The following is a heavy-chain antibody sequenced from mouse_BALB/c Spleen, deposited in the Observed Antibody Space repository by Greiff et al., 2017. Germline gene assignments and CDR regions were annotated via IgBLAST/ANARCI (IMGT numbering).Heavy chain of an antibody. CDR3: KANWEHYYAMDY. D-gene: IGHD4-1*01. Sequence: EVQLVESGGGLVQPGGSRKLSCVASGFTFSSYWMSWVRQSPEKGLEWVAEIRLKSDNYATHYAESVKGKFTISRDDSKSRLYLQMNSLRAEDTGIYYCKANWEHYYAMDYWGQGTSVTVSS. V-gene: IGHV6-6*02. J-gene: IGHJ4*01. CDR1: GFTFSSYW. CDR2: IRLKSDNYAT.